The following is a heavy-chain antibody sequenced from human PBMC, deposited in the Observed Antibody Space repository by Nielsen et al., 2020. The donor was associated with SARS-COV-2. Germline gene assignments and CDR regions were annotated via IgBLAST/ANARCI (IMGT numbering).Heavy chain of an antibody. D-gene: IGHD1-26*01. V-gene: IGHV3-30*03. J-gene: IGHJ4*02. Sequence: GGSLRLSCAASEFNFSNYAMHWVRQAPGKGLEWAAVISYDGSHKFYADSVKGRFTISRDDSKNTLYLQMNSLRPEDTAIYYCARNRGSGSHRTPPNFDYWGQGTLVTVSS. CDR1: EFNFSNYA. CDR2: ISYDGSHK. CDR3: ARNRGSGSHRTPPNFDY.